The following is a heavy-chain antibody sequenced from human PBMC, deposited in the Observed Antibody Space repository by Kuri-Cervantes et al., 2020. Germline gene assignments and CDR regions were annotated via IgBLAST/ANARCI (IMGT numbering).Heavy chain of an antibody. CDR1: GFTVSSNY. V-gene: IGHV3-53*01. CDR2: IYSGGST. J-gene: IGHJ4*02. Sequence: GESLKISCAASGFTVSSNYMSWVRQAPGKGLEWVSVIYSGGSTYYADSVKGRFTISRENAKNSLYLQMNSLRAGDTAVYYCAKEGRQGTVFGFFDYWGQGTLVTVSS. D-gene: IGHD4-11*01. CDR3: AKEGRQGTVFGFFDY.